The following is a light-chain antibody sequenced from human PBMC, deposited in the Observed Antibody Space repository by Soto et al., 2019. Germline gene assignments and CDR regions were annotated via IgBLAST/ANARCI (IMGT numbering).Light chain of an antibody. CDR1: QSVGRN. CDR2: GAS. Sequence: DIVMTQSPATLSVSPGETAALSCRAGQSVGRNFAWYQQKPGQAPRLLIYGASTRATDIPARFRGSGSGTEFTLTISSLQSEDFAIYYCQHYNKWPYTFGQGTKLEIK. V-gene: IGKV3-15*01. J-gene: IGKJ2*01. CDR3: QHYNKWPYT.